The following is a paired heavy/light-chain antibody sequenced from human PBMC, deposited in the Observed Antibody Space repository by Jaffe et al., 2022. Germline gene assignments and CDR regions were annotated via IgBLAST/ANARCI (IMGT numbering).Light chain of an antibody. J-gene: IGLJ3*02. CDR1: SSNIGKNY. CDR3: GTWDTSLITGV. CDR2: DND. Sequence: QSVLTQPPSVSAAPGQKVTISCSGSSSNIGKNYVSWYQHLPGTVPKLLIYDNDQRPSGIPDRFSGSKSGTSATLGITGLQTGDEADYYCGTWDTSLITGVFGGGTKLTVL. V-gene: IGLV1-51*01.
Heavy chain of an antibody. Sequence: QVQLQESGPGLVKPSQTLSLTCSVSGGSLSSNDHYWSWIRQPAGKGLEWIGRISTSGTINYSPSLKSRITISLDTSKNQFSLNLRSVTAADTAVYYCARAFSLPMGWFDPWGQGTLVTVSS. V-gene: IGHV4-61*02. J-gene: IGHJ5*02. CDR1: GGSLSSNDHY. CDR3: ARAFSLPMGWFDP. CDR2: ISTSGTI.